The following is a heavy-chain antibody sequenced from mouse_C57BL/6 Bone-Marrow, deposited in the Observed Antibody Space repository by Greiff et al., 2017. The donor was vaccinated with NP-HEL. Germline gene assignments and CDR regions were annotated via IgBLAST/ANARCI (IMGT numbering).Heavy chain of an antibody. J-gene: IGHJ2*01. D-gene: IGHD2-4*01. V-gene: IGHV1-64*01. CDR3: ASRITTRRYYFDY. CDR1: GYTFTSYW. Sequence: VQLQQPGAELVKPGASVKLSCKASGYTFTSYWMHWVKQRPGQGLEWIGMIHPNSGSTNYNEKFKSKATLTVDKSSSTAYMQLSSLTSEDSAVYYCASRITTRRYYFDYWGQGTTLTVSS. CDR2: IHPNSGST.